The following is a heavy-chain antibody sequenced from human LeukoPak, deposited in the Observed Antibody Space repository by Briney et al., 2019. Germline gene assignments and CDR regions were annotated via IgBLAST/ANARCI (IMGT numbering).Heavy chain of an antibody. Sequence: ASVKVSCKASGYTFTSYGISWVRQAPGQGLEWMGWISAYNGNTNYAQKLQGRVTMTTDTSTSTAYMELRSLRSDDTAVYYCARDQQYCSSTSCYRLEIDYWGQGTLVTVSS. CDR1: GYTFTSYG. V-gene: IGHV1-18*01. J-gene: IGHJ4*02. CDR3: ARDQQYCSSTSCYRLEIDY. D-gene: IGHD2-2*02. CDR2: ISAYNGNT.